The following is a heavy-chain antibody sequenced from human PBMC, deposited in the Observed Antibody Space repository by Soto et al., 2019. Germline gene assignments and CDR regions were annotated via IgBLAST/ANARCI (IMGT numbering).Heavy chain of an antibody. Sequence: ASVKVSCKASGYTFTVYYIHWVRQAPGQGLEWKGKINPSGGSTNYAQKFQGRVTMTRDTSTSTVYMELSSLRSEDTAVYYCARPSDILTGSFNFDYWGQGTLVTVSS. V-gene: IGHV1-46*03. J-gene: IGHJ4*02. CDR1: GYTFTVYY. CDR3: ARPSDILTGSFNFDY. CDR2: INPSGGST. D-gene: IGHD3-9*01.